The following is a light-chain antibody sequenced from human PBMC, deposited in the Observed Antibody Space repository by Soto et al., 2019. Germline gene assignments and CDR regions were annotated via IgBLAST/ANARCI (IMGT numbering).Light chain of an antibody. CDR3: QHYNSYSEA. CDR1: QSISSW. Sequence: DVQMTQSPSALSASVGDVGTVSCRASQSISSWLAWYPQKPRKAPEPLIYAAYSLQSGVPSSFSGSGSGTEFTLTTSSLQPDDFATYYCQHYNSYSEAFGQGTKVDIK. J-gene: IGKJ1*01. CDR2: AAY. V-gene: IGKV1-5*01.